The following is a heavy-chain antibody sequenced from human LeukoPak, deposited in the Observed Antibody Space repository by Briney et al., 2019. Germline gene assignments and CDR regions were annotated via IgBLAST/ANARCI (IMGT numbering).Heavy chain of an antibody. V-gene: IGHV1-2*02. D-gene: IGHD3-10*01. CDR2: INPNSGGT. CDR3: ARARITMVRGTDNWFDP. J-gene: IGHJ5*02. Sequence: ASVKVSCKASGYTFTSYGISWVRQAPGQGLEWMGWINPNSGGTNYAQKFQGRVTMTRDTSISTAYMELSRLRSDDTAVYYCARARITMVRGTDNWFDPWGQGTLVTVSS. CDR1: GYTFTSYG.